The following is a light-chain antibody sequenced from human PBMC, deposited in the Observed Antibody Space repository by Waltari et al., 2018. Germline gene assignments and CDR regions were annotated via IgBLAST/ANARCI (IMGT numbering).Light chain of an antibody. CDR1: QSIDSY. CDR2: AAS. CDR3: QQSDSIPPQFT. V-gene: IGKV1-39*01. J-gene: IGKJ3*01. Sequence: DIQMAQSPSSLSASVGDRVTITCRASQSIDSYFNWYQQKPGKAPTLLIYAASTLQSGVPSRFSGSGSGTDFTLTSSSLQSEDFATYYCQQSDSIPPQFTFGPGTKVDIK.